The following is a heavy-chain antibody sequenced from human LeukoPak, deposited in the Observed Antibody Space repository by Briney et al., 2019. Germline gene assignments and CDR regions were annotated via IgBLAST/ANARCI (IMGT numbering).Heavy chain of an antibody. CDR2: ISGSGGST. Sequence: GGSLRLSCAASGFTFSSYAMSWVRQAPGKGLEWVSAISGSGGSTYYADSVKGRFTISRDNAKNSLYLQMNSLRAEDTAVYYCARDRGYGGNSDFDYWGQGTLVTVSS. CDR1: GFTFSSYA. J-gene: IGHJ4*02. D-gene: IGHD4-23*01. V-gene: IGHV3-23*01. CDR3: ARDRGYGGNSDFDY.